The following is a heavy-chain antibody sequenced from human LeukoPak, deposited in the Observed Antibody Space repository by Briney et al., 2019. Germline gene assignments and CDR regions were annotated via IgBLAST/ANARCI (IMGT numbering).Heavy chain of an antibody. CDR2: IDAGNGDT. Sequence: GASVKVSCKASGYTFSDYAMHWVRQAPGQRFEWMGWIDAGNGDTRYSQKFQGRVTITRDTSASTAYIELRSLRSEDTAMYYCARVSTSDCPLDHWGQETLVTISS. CDR1: GYTFSDYA. D-gene: IGHD2-2*01. CDR3: ARVSTSDCPLDH. V-gene: IGHV1-3*01. J-gene: IGHJ4*02.